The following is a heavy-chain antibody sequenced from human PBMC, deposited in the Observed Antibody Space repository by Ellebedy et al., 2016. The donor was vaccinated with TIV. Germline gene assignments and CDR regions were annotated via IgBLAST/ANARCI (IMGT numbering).Heavy chain of an antibody. CDR1: GFTFSNYA. V-gene: IGHV3-30-3*01. CDR3: ARDNNGDY. J-gene: IGHJ4*02. CDR2: ISYDGINK. D-gene: IGHD1/OR15-1a*01. Sequence: GGSLRLXCAASGFTFSNYAMHWVRQAPGKGLEWVAVISYDGINKNYADSVKGRFTISGDNSKNTLYLQMNSLRAEDTAVYYCARDNNGDYWGQGTQVTVSS.